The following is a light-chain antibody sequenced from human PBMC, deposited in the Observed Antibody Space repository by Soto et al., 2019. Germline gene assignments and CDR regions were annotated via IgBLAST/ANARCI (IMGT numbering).Light chain of an antibody. J-gene: IGKJ2*01. CDR2: GAS. V-gene: IGKV3-20*01. Sequence: EIVLTQSPGTLSLSPGERATLSCRASQTVSSSYLAWYQQKPGQAPRLLIYGASTRATGIPGRCSGSASGTDFTLTISRLEPEDVAVYYCQQYGPSPMYTFGQGTNLEIK. CDR3: QQYGPSPMYT. CDR1: QTVSSSY.